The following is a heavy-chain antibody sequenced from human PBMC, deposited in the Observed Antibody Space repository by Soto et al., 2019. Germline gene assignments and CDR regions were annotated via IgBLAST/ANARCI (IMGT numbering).Heavy chain of an antibody. V-gene: IGHV3-21*01. CDR1: GFTFSSYS. D-gene: IGHD2-15*01. CDR2: ISSSSSYI. Sequence: GGSLRLSCAASGFTFSSYSMNWVRQAPGKGLEWVSSISSSSSYIYYADSVKGRFTISRDNAKNSLYLQMNSLRAEDTAVYYCARDHVGLGYCSGGSCYDPYWGQGTLVTVSS. J-gene: IGHJ4*02. CDR3: ARDHVGLGYCSGGSCYDPY.